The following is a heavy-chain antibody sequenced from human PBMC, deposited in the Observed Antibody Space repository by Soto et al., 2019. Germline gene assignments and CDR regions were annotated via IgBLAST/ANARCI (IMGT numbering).Heavy chain of an antibody. CDR1: GITFSDYG. D-gene: IGHD5-18*01. J-gene: IGHJ4*02. V-gene: IGHV3-30*02. CDR2: VWKDGSNR. CDR3: AKVPRGSNFGYYNF. Sequence: GGSLRLSCAASGITFSDYGMHWVRQAPGKGLEWVAGVWKDGSNRYYVDSVKGRFTISRDNSKNTLYLQMNSLRDEDTAVYYCAKVPRGSNFGYYNFWGQGALVTVSS.